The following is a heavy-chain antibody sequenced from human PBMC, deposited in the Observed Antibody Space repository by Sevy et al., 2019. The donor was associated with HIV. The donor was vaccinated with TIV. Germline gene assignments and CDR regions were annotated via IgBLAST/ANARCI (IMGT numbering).Heavy chain of an antibody. CDR3: ARSGYYYGFDY. Sequence: ASVKVSCKASGHTFTAYYMHWVRQAPGQGLEWMGWINTNSGATKYAQKFQDRVTMTSDTSISTVYMDLSRLRSDETAVYFCARSGYYYGFDYWGQGTLVTVSS. CDR2: INTNSGAT. D-gene: IGHD3-22*01. J-gene: IGHJ4*02. V-gene: IGHV1-2*02. CDR1: GHTFTAYY.